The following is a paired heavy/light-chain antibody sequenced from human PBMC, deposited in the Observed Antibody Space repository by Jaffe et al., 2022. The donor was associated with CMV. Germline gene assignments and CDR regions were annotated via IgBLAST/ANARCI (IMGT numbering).Heavy chain of an antibody. D-gene: IGHD2-15*01. CDR3: ARHAAGCSGGSCYSDFDY. CDR2: IDPSDSYT. Sequence: EVQLVQSGAEVKKPGESLRISCKGSGYSFTSYWISWVRQMPGKGLEWMGRIDPSDSYTNYSPSFQGHVTISADKSISTAYLQWSSLKASDTAMYYCARHAAGCSGGSCYSDFDYWGQGTLVTVSS. V-gene: IGHV5-10-1*03. J-gene: IGHJ4*02. CDR1: GYSFTSYW.
Light chain of an antibody. CDR1: QSVSSY. CDR2: DAS. V-gene: IGKV3-11*01. Sequence: EIVLTQSPATLSLSPGERATLSCRASQSVSSYLAWYQQKPGQAPRLLIYDASNRATGIPARFSGSGSGTDFTLTISSLEPEDFAVYYCQQRSNWPLMYTFGQGTKLEIK. J-gene: IGKJ2*01. CDR3: QQRSNWPLMYT.